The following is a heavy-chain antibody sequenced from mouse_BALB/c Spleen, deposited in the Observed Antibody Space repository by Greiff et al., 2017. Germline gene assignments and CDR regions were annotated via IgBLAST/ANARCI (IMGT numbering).Heavy chain of an antibody. CDR2: ISSGSSTI. V-gene: IGHV5-17*02. CDR3: ARGPPYYAMDY. CDR1: GFTFSSFG. Sequence: EVQGVESGGGLVQPGGSRKLSCAASGFTFSSFGMPWVRQAPEKGLEWVAYISSGSSTIYYADTVKGRFTISRDNPKNTLFLQMTSLRSEDTAMYYCARGPPYYAMDYWGQGTSVTVSS. J-gene: IGHJ4*01.